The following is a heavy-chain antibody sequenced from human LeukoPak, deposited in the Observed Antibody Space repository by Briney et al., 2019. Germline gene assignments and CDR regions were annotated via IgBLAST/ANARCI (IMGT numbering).Heavy chain of an antibody. CDR1: GFTFTNYG. J-gene: IGHJ4*02. D-gene: IGHD3-10*01. CDR3: AKSYASGSFYDY. Sequence: GGSLRLSCAAAGFTFTNYGMSWVRQTPGKGLEWVSRVSASGGRTYYADSVKGRFIISRDNSKNTVSLQMNNLRADDTAVYYCAKSYASGSFYDYWGQGTLVTVSS. V-gene: IGHV3-23*01. CDR2: VSASGGRT.